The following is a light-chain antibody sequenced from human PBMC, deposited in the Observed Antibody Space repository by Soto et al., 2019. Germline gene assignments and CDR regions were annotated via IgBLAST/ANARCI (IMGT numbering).Light chain of an antibody. CDR3: QQYDNVPLT. Sequence: DIQMTQSPSSLSASVGDRVTITCQASQDITNDLNWYQQKPGKAPKVLIYEASNLETGVPSRFSGSGSGTDFTCTLSSLQPEDIAPYFCQQYDNVPLTFGGGTKVEIK. J-gene: IGKJ4*01. CDR2: EAS. V-gene: IGKV1-33*01. CDR1: QDITND.